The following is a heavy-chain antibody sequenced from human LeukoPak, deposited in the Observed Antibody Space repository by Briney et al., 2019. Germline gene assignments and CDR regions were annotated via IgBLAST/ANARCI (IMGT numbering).Heavy chain of an antibody. J-gene: IGHJ4*02. D-gene: IGHD1-26*01. CDR3: ARKSSGSIDY. CDR2: SYTSGST. CDR1: GGSLSSGSYY. Sequence: SQTLSLTCTVSGGSLSSGSYYWSWIRQPAGKGLEWIGRSYTSGSTNYNPSLKSRVTISVDTSKNQFSLKLSSVTAADTAVYYCARKSSGSIDYWGQGTLVTVSS. V-gene: IGHV4-61*02.